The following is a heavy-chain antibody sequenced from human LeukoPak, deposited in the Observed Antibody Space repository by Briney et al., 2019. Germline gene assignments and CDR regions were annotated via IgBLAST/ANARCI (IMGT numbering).Heavy chain of an antibody. D-gene: IGHD3-22*01. CDR3: ARGSVGQVVIPDY. Sequence: PGGSLRLSCAASGFTFSSYWMHWVRQAPGKGLVRVSRINTDGSSTSYADSVKGRFTISRDNAKNTLYLQMNSLRAEDTAVYYCARGSVGQVVIPDYWGQGTLVTVSS. V-gene: IGHV3-74*01. CDR2: INTDGSST. J-gene: IGHJ4*02. CDR1: GFTFSSYW.